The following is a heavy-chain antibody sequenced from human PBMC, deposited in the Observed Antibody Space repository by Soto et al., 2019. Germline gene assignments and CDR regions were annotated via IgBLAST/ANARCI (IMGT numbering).Heavy chain of an antibody. J-gene: IGHJ4*02. V-gene: IGHV1-2*02. Sequence: QVQLVQSGADVKKPGASVKVSCKASGYTFNGYYIHWVRQAPGQGLEWMGWINPISGGTNYAQKFQGRVTMTRDTSIATVYMALSRLKSDDTAVYYCARHYYDSSDRDDLDYWGQGTLVTVSS. CDR2: INPISGGT. CDR1: GYTFNGYY. CDR3: ARHYYDSSDRDDLDY. D-gene: IGHD3-22*01.